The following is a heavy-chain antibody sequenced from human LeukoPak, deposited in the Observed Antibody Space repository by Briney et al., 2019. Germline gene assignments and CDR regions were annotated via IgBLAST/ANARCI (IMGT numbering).Heavy chain of an antibody. CDR2: IKSKTDGGTT. J-gene: IGHJ4*02. D-gene: IGHD6-25*01. CDR1: GXTFSSNS. V-gene: IGHV3-15*01. Sequence: GGSLRLSCAASGXTFSSNSMNWVRQAPGKGLEWVGRIKSKTDGGTTDYAAPVKGRFTISRDDSKNTLYLQMNSLKTEDTAVYYCTTDHAQRGGDYWGQGTLVTVSS. CDR3: TTDHAQRGGDY.